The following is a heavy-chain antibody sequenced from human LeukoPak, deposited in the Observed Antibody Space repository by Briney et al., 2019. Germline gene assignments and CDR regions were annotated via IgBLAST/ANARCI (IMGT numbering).Heavy chain of an antibody. Sequence: ASVKDSCKASGYTFTGYYMHWVRQAPGQGLEWMGWINPNSGGTNYAQKFQGRVTMTEDTSTDTAYMELSSLRSEDTAVYYCTTANRLTRDSSGYYPDSWGQETLDTVSS. J-gene: IGHJ4*02. CDR2: INPNSGGT. CDR3: TTANRLTRDSSGYYPDS. CDR1: GYTFTGYY. D-gene: IGHD3-22*01. V-gene: IGHV1-2*02.